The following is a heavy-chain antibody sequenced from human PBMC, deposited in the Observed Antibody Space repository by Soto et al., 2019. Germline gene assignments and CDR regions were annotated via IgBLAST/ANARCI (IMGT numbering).Heavy chain of an antibody. CDR2: TSYDGSNK. J-gene: IGHJ4*02. CDR1: VFTFSSYA. V-gene: IGHV3-30*18. D-gene: IGHD6-13*01. Sequence: WGALLVSCATSVFTFSSYAMHWVRQAPGKGLEWVAVTSYDGSNKYYADSVKGRFTISRDNSKNTLYLQMNSLRAEDTAVYYCAKASSSRWCIDYWGQGTMVTVSS. CDR3: AKASSSRWCIDY.